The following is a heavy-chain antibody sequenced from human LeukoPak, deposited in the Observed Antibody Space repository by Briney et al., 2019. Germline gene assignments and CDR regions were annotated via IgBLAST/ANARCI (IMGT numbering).Heavy chain of an antibody. CDR3: ARVTNYYDSSGYYRVFDY. J-gene: IGHJ4*02. D-gene: IGHD3-22*01. V-gene: IGHV3-11*04. CDR2: ISSSGSTI. Sequence: GGSLRLSCAASGFTFSDYYMSWIRQAPGKGLEWVSYISSSGSTIYYADSVKGRFTISRDNAKNSLYLQMNSLRAEDTAVYYCARVTNYYDSSGYYRVFDYWGQGTLVTVSS. CDR1: GFTFSDYY.